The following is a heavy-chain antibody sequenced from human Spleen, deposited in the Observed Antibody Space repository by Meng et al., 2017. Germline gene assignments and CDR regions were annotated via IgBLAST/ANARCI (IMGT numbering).Heavy chain of an antibody. Sequence: QVQLNAWGAGLLKPSETLSLRCVVAGGSFSDYYWSWIRQPPGKGLEWIGEINHSGSTNYNPSLESRATISVDTSQNNLSLKLSSVTAADSAVYYCARGPTTMAHDFDYWGQGTLVTVSS. V-gene: IGHV4-34*01. CDR3: ARGPTTMAHDFDY. CDR2: INHSGST. D-gene: IGHD4-11*01. J-gene: IGHJ4*02. CDR1: GGSFSDYY.